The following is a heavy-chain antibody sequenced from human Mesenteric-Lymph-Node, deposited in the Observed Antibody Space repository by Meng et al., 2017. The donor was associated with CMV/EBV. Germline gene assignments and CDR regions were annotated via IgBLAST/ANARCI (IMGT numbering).Heavy chain of an antibody. CDR2: VYTGGSST. CDR1: GFTFSNYA. D-gene: IGHD3-9*01. CDR3: ARDVDWSFDY. J-gene: IGHJ4*02. Sequence: GESLKISCAASGFTFSNYAMAWVRQAPGKGLDWVSIVYTGGSSTNYAPSVKGRFTISRDDAKNSLYLHMNSLRVEDTAVYYCARDVDWSFDYWGQGILVTVSS. V-gene: IGHV3-23*03.